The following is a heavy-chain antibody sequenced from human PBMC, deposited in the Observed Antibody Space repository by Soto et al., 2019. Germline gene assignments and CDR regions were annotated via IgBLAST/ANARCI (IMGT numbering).Heavy chain of an antibody. Sequence: SEALSLICTVSGGAVSSGTYYWSWFRQPPGKGLEWIGLIYFTGSTNYNPSLKSRVTMSLDTSRNQFSLKLSSVTAADTAVYYCTRSPPRDQWFDPWGLGTLVTVSS. V-gene: IGHV4-61*01. CDR2: IYFTGST. D-gene: IGHD2-2*01. J-gene: IGHJ5*02. CDR3: TRSPPRDQWFDP. CDR1: GGAVSSGTYY.